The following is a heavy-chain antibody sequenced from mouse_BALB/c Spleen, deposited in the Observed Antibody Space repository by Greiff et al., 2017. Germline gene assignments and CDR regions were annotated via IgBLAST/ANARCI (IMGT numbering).Heavy chain of an antibody. CDR3: ARETGKDYAMDY. V-gene: IGHV5-9-4*01. CDR1: GFTFSSYA. CDR2: ISSGGSYT. Sequence: EVKLQESGGGLVKPGGSLKLSCAASGFTFSSYAMSWVRQSPEKRLEWVAEISSGGSYTYYPDTVTGRFTISRDNAKNTLYLEMSSLRSEDTAMYYCARETGKDYAMDYWGQGTSVTVSS. D-gene: IGHD4-1*01. J-gene: IGHJ4*01.